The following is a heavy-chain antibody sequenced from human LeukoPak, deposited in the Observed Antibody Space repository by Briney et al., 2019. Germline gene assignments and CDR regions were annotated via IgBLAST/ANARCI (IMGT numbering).Heavy chain of an antibody. CDR1: GGSFSGYY. J-gene: IGHJ4*02. D-gene: IGHD3-22*01. CDR3: ARARYYYGSSGYSPFDY. Sequence: SETLSLTCAVYGGSFSGYYWSWIRQPPGKGLEWIGEINHSGSTNYNPPLKSRVTISVDTSKNQFSLKLSSVTAADTAVYYCARARYYYGSSGYSPFDYWGQGTLVTVSS. CDR2: INHSGST. V-gene: IGHV4-34*01.